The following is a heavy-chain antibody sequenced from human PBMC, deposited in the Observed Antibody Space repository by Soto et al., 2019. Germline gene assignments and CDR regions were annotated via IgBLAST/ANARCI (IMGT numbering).Heavy chain of an antibody. CDR3: ARGYCTATICDPWFDP. CDR2: IYPGDSDT. D-gene: IGHD2-8*02. V-gene: IGHV5-51*01. Sequence: GESLNISGQGSGYAFSSYWIACVRQMPGKGLEWMGIIYPGDSDTRYSPSFQGQVTISVDKSITTAYLQWSSLKASDTAMYYCARGYCTATICDPWFDPWGQGTLVTVSS. CDR1: GYAFSSYW. J-gene: IGHJ5*02.